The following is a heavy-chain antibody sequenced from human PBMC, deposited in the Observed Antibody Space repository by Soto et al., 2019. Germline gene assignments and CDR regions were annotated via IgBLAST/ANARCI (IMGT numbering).Heavy chain of an antibody. D-gene: IGHD3-3*01. CDR2: MNPSGSNT. Sequence: GASVKVSCKASGLAFPIDDIIWVRQTIGQGLEFMGWMNPSGSNTGYAQKLQGRVTMTTDTSTSTAYMELRSLRSDDTAVYYCASPSLYDFWSGYLNWGQGTLVTVS. V-gene: IGHV1-8*01. J-gene: IGHJ4*02. CDR1: GLAFPIDD. CDR3: ASPSLYDFWSGYLN.